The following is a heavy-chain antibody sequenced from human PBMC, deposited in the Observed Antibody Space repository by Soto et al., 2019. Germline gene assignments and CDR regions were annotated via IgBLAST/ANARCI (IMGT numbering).Heavy chain of an antibody. J-gene: IGHJ4*01. CDR1: GGSLIGGGFY. CDR3: ASEGHSSGEYLDP. D-gene: IGHD3-22*01. V-gene: IGHV4-30-4*01. Sequence: QVQLQESGPGLVKPSQTLSLACTVSGGSLIGGGFYWSWVPQAPGKAPEWIGVIHSTGTTYYNPSLRGRVTMAMDTSKNQFSLEMTSVTAADTAIYYCASEGHSSGEYLDPWGQGIVVTVSS. CDR2: IHSTGTT.